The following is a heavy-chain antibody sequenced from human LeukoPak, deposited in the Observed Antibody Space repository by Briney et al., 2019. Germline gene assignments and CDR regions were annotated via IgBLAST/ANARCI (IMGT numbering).Heavy chain of an antibody. CDR1: GFTFSSYA. J-gene: IGHJ4*02. CDR3: AREGDSGSYYVRVSAGYFDY. CDR2: ISSNGGST. Sequence: PGGSLRLSCAASGFTFSSYAMHWVRQAPGKGLEYVSAISSNGGSTYYANSVKGRFAISRDNSKNTLYLQMGSLRAEDMAVYYCAREGDSGSYYVRVSAGYFDYWGQGTLVTVSS. V-gene: IGHV3-64*01. D-gene: IGHD1-26*01.